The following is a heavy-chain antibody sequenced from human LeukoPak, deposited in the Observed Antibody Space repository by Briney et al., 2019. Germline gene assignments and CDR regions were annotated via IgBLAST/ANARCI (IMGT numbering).Heavy chain of an antibody. CDR3: AKDGGSGSPADVSYY. D-gene: IGHD3-16*01. Sequence: GGSLRLSCAASGFTFSSYAMSWVRQAPGKGLEWVSAISGSGGSTYYADSVKGRFTISRDNSKNTLYLQMNSLRAEDTAVYHCAKDGGSGSPADVSYYWGQGTLVTVSS. CDR1: GFTFSSYA. CDR2: ISGSGGST. V-gene: IGHV3-23*01. J-gene: IGHJ4*02.